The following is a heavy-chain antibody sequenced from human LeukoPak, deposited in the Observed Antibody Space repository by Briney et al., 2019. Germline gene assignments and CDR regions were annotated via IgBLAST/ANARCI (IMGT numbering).Heavy chain of an antibody. CDR3: ARSIAVAGTDY. V-gene: IGHV3-33*01. CDR2: IWYDESNK. D-gene: IGHD6-19*01. CDR1: GFTFSSYG. Sequence: GRSLRLSCAASGFTFSSYGMHWVRQAPGEGLGWVAVIWYDESNKYYADSVKGRFTISRDNSKNTLYLQMNSLRAEDTAVYYCARSIAVAGTDYWGQGTLVTVSS. J-gene: IGHJ4*02.